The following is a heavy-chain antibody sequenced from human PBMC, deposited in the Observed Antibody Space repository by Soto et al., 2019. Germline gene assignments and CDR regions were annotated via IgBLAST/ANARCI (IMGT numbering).Heavy chain of an antibody. CDR3: ARQQVVGARGVWFDP. V-gene: IGHV5-10-1*01. CDR1: GYSFTSYW. J-gene: IGHJ5*02. D-gene: IGHD1-26*01. CDR2: IDPSDSYT. Sequence: GESLKISCKGSGYSFTSYWIGWVRQMPGKGLEWMGRIDPSDSYTNYSPSFQGHVTISADKSISTAYLQWSSLKASDTAMYYCARQQVVGARGVWFDPWGQGTLVTVSS.